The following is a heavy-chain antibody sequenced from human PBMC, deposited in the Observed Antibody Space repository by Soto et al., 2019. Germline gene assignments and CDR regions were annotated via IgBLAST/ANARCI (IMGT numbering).Heavy chain of an antibody. D-gene: IGHD6-19*01. CDR1: GFTFIDYA. CDR3: AKGGRQWLVTSDFNY. J-gene: IGHJ4*02. CDR2: VSHDGRNT. Sequence: GVLRLSCAASGFTFIDYAMHWVLQAPCKGLEWVAVVSHDGRNTHYADSVKGRFTISRDSSKNTVSLEMTSLRAEDTAVYYCAKGGRQWLVTSDFNYWGQGALVTVSS. V-gene: IGHV3-30*18.